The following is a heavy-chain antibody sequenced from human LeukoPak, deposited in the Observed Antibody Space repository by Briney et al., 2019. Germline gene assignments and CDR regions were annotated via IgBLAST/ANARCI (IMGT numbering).Heavy chain of an antibody. CDR2: IKTKTGGETA. CDR3: ATVGTTGNLPDY. J-gene: IGHJ4*02. V-gene: IGHV3-15*01. Sequence: GGSLRLSCAASGFTFSNVWMSWVRQVPGEGLEWVGHIKTKTGGETADYAAPLKGRFSIPRDDSKNTVYLQLSSLETEDTAVYFCATVGTTGNLPDYWGQGALVTVSS. CDR1: GFTFSNVW. D-gene: IGHD1-1*01.